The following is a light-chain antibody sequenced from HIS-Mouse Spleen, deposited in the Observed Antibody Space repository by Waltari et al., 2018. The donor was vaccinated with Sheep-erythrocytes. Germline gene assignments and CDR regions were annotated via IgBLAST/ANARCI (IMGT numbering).Light chain of an antibody. V-gene: IGLV2-11*01. CDR3: CSYAGSYNHV. CDR2: DVS. J-gene: IGLJ1*01. Sequence: QSALTQPRSVSGSPGQSVTISCTGTSSDVGGYNYVSWYQQHPGKAPKLMIYDVSKRPSRVSDRVSGSTSGNTASLTISGLQAEDEADYYCCSYAGSYNHVFATGTKVTVL. CDR1: SSDVGGYNY.